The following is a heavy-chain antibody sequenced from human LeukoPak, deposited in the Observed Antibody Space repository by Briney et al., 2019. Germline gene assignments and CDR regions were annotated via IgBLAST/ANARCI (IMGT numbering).Heavy chain of an antibody. Sequence: GGSPRLSCAASGFTFSNAWMSWVRQAPGKGLEWVGRIKSKTDGGTTDYAAPVKGRFTISRDDSKNTLYLQMNSLKTEDTAVYYCTTTTVMSIAFDIWGQGTMVTVSS. D-gene: IGHD6-6*01. J-gene: IGHJ3*02. CDR2: IKSKTDGGTT. CDR3: TTTTVMSIAFDI. V-gene: IGHV3-15*01. CDR1: GFTFSNAW.